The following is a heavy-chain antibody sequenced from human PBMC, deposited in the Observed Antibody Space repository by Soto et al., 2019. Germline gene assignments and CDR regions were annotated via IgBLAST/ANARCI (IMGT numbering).Heavy chain of an antibody. CDR3: ARHNGPLYVGYYYDMDV. CDR2: FHYSGSK. CDR1: GGSISDSNDH. V-gene: IGHV4-39*01. Sequence: TSETLSLTCTVSGGSISDSNDHWGWIRQSPGQGLEWIGSFHYSGSKHYNPPLKSRATISVDTSKNQFSLKLNSVTAADTAVYYCARHNGPLYVGYYYDMDVRAQRTTVTVSS. D-gene: IGHD3-16*01. J-gene: IGHJ6*02.